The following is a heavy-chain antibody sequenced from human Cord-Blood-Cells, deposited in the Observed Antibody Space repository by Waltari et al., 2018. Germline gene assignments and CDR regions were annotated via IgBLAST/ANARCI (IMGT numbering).Heavy chain of an antibody. CDR2: INHSGST. Sequence: QVQLQQWGAGLLKPSETLSLTCAVYGGSFSGYYWRWIRQPPGKGLEWIGEINHSGSTNYNPSLKSRVTISVDTSKNQFSLKLSSVTAADTAVYYCARGGGYCSSTSCFVKSYYYYGMDVWGQGP. V-gene: IGHV4-34*01. J-gene: IGHJ6*02. CDR3: ARGGGYCSSTSCFVKSYYYYGMDV. CDR1: GGSFSGYY. D-gene: IGHD2-2*01.